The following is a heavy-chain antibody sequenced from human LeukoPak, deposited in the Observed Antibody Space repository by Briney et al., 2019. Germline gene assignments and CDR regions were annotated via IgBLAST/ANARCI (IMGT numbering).Heavy chain of an antibody. V-gene: IGHV4-34*01. Sequence: SETLSLTCAVYGGSFSGYYWSWIRQPPGKGLEWIGEINHSGSTNYNPSLKSRVTISVDTSKNQFSLKLSSVTAADTAVYYCARGRSIEVVPAALHYWGQGTLVTVSS. CDR2: INHSGST. CDR1: GGSFSGYY. D-gene: IGHD2-2*01. CDR3: ARGRSIEVVPAALHY. J-gene: IGHJ4*02.